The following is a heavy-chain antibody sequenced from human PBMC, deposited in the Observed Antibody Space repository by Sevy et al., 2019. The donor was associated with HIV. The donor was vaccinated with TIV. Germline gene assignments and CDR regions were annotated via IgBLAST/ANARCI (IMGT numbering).Heavy chain of an antibody. CDR1: GFTFSSYA. CDR3: AKEGPGYNYDSSGYYPS. Sequence: GGSLRLSCAASGFTFSSYAMSWVRQAPGKGLEWVSAISGSGGSTYYADSAKGQFAITRDNSKNTVYRQRKSLIAADTAVYYCAKEGPGYNYDSSGYYPSWGQGTLVTVSS. CDR2: ISGSGGST. V-gene: IGHV3-23*01. J-gene: IGHJ4*02. D-gene: IGHD3-22*01.